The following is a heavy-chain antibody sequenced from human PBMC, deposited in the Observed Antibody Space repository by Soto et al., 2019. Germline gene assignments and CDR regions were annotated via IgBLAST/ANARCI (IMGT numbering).Heavy chain of an antibody. CDR2: INSDGSST. CDR3: ARDRQYYYGSGSQYGMDV. V-gene: IGHV3-74*01. J-gene: IGHJ6*02. CDR1: GFTFSSYW. Sequence: EVQLVESGGGLVQPGGSLRLSCAASGFTFSSYWMHWVRQAPGKGLVWVSRINSDGSSTSYADSVKGRFTISRDNAKNTLDRQMNSLRAEDTAVYYCARDRQYYYGSGSQYGMDVWGQGTTVTVSS. D-gene: IGHD3-10*01.